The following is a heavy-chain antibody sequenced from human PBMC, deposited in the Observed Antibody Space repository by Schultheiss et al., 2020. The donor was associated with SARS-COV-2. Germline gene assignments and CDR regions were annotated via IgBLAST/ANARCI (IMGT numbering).Heavy chain of an antibody. CDR3: ARAAAYCGGDCHWLDP. V-gene: IGHV3-64*04. CDR2: ITTNGGAT. Sequence: GGSLRLSCSASGFTFSNYALHWVRQAPGKRLQYVSSITTNGGATYYADSVKGRFTISRDNSKNTLYLQMNSLRAEDTAVYYCARAAAYCGGDCHWLDPWGQGTLVTVSS. J-gene: IGHJ5*02. CDR1: GFTFSNYA. D-gene: IGHD2-21*01.